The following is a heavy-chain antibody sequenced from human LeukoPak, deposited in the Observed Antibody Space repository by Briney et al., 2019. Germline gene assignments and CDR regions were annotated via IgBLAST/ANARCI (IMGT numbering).Heavy chain of an antibody. J-gene: IGHJ6*03. Sequence: PSETLSLTCSVSRGSISSPNYYWSWIRQPPGKGLEWIGYIYYSGSTNYNPSLKSRVTISVDTSKNQFSLKLSSVTAADTAVYYCARARITMVRGVKNYYYYYMDVWGKGTTVTISS. CDR1: RGSISSPNYY. V-gene: IGHV4-61*01. D-gene: IGHD3-10*01. CDR2: IYYSGST. CDR3: ARARITMVRGVKNYYYYYMDV.